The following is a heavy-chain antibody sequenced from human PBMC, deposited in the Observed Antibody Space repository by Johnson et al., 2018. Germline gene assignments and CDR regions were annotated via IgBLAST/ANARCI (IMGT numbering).Heavy chain of an antibody. Sequence: QVQLVQSGAEVKKPGSSVKVSCKASGGTFSNYAITWVRQAPGQGLEWMGGIIPIFGSANYAQKFQGRVTITADESTSTAYMELSSLRAEDTAVYYCARDPFVVRGVIAHAFDIWGQGTMVTVSS. CDR1: GGTFSNYA. J-gene: IGHJ3*02. V-gene: IGHV1-69*01. D-gene: IGHD3-10*01. CDR2: IIPIFGSA. CDR3: ARDPFVVRGVIAHAFDI.